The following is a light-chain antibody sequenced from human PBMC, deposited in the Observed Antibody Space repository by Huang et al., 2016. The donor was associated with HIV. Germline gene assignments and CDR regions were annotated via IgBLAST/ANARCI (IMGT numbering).Light chain of an antibody. Sequence: EVVMTQSPATLSVSPGERATFSCRASQSLDNDLDWYQQKPGQAPRLLIYEASTRATGVPARFSGTGSGTEFTLTISSLQSEDFAVYYCQQYNNWPPLTFGGGTRVEIK. CDR3: QQYNNWPPLT. CDR2: EAS. V-gene: IGKV3-15*01. CDR1: QSLDND. J-gene: IGKJ4*01.